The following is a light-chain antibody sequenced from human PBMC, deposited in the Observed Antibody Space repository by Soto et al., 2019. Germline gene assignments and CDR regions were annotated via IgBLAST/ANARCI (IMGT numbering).Light chain of an antibody. CDR2: DVS. V-gene: IGKV3-11*01. J-gene: IGKJ2*01. CDR3: QRRCDWPPVI. CDR1: QSVSGY. Sequence: EIVLTQSPATLSLSPGERATLSCRASQSVSGYSAWYQQKSGQAPRLLIYDVSKRATGIPARFSGSGSGTDFTLTISSLEPEDFAVYYCQRRCDWPPVIFGQGTTLEIK.